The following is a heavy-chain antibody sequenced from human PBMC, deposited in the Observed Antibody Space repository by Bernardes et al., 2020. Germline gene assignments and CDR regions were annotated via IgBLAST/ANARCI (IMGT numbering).Heavy chain of an antibody. CDR3: AKTVKCLPKPRGLYYCGVHV. CDR1: GFTFSGYD. V-gene: IGHV3-30*18. Sequence: GGSLRLSCVASGFTFSGYDMNWVRQAPGKGLEWVAVVSPDGSTKYYADSVKGRFTVSRDNSRNTLYLQMSSLRGEDTAVYYFAKTVKCLPKPRGLYYCGVHVWRQGTTITDSS. D-gene: IGHD2-2*01. CDR2: VSPDGSTK. J-gene: IGHJ6*02.